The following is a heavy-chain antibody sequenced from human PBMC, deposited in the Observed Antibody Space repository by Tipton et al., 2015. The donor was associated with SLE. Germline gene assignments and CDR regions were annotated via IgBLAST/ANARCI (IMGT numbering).Heavy chain of an antibody. CDR3: ARRGYKTWYFDL. Sequence: TLSLTCTVSGDSIGTYYWNWIRQSPGKGLEWIGNVYYVGSTNYNPSLKGRVTISVATSRNQFSLKLRSVTVADTAVYYCARRGYKTWYFDLWGRGALVTVSS. D-gene: IGHD5-24*01. J-gene: IGHJ2*01. CDR1: GDSIGTYY. V-gene: IGHV4-59*01. CDR2: VYYVGST.